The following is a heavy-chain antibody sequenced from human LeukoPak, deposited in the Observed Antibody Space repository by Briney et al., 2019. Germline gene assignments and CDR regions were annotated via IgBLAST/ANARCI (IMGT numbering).Heavy chain of an antibody. D-gene: IGHD4-23*01. CDR1: GFTLSNFW. CDR3: ARDLGHDGNHFDY. J-gene: IGHJ4*02. V-gene: IGHV3-7*01. Sequence: PGGSLRLSCAASGFTLSNFWMSWVRQAPGKGLEWVANINQDGSEKYYVDSMKGRFTISRDNAKNSLYLQMNSLRAEDTAVYYCARDLGHDGNHFDYWGQGTLVSVPS. CDR2: INQDGSEK.